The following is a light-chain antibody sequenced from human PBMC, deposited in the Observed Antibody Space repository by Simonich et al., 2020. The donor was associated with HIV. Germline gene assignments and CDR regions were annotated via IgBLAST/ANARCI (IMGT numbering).Light chain of an antibody. CDR3: QRSYSIPYI. J-gene: IGKJ2*01. CDR1: QTISSY. CDR2: AAS. Sequence: DIQMTQSPSSLSASVGDSVTITCRASQTISSYLNWYQQKPGKAPKLLIYAASSLQSGVPSRFSGSGSGTDFTLTISSLQPEDFATYYCQRSYSIPYIFGQGTKLEIK. V-gene: IGKV1-39*01.